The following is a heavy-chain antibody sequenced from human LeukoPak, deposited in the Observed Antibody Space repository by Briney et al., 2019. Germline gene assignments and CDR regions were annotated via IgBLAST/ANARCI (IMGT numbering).Heavy chain of an antibody. CDR3: AGGWLPDKNDF. CDR1: GDSITSGSYY. D-gene: IGHD5-24*01. V-gene: IGHV4-61*02. CDR2: IYRSGNT. J-gene: IGHJ4*02. Sequence: SETLSLTCTVSGDSITSGSYYWSWIRQPAGKGLEWIGRIYRSGNTNYNPSLKSRVTISIDTSNNHFSLRLTSVAAADTAVYYCAGGWLPDKNDFWGQGTLVTVSA.